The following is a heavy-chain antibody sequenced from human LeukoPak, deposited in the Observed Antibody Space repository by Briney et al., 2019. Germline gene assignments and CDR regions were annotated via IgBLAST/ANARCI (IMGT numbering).Heavy chain of an antibody. V-gene: IGHV3-30*02. D-gene: IGHD6-19*01. J-gene: IGHJ4*02. Sequence: PGGSLRLSCAASGFTFSSYGMHWVRQAPGKGLEWVAFIRYDGSNKYYADSVKGRFTISRDNSKNTLYLQMNRLGAEDTAVYYCAKHGPTVAGTGPFYYWGQGTLVTVSS. CDR2: IRYDGSNK. CDR3: AKHGPTVAGTGPFYY. CDR1: GFTFSSYG.